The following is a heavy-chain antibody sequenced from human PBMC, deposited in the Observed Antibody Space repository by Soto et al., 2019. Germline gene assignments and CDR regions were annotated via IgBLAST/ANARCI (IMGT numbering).Heavy chain of an antibody. CDR1: GFTFSSYS. Sequence: EVQLVESGGGLVQPGGSLRLSCAASGFTFSSYSMNWVRQAPGKGLEWVSYISSSSSTIYYADSVKGRFTISRDNAKNSLYLQRTSLRDEDTAVYYCARDDIVLIDGMDVWGQGTTVTVSS. CDR3: ARDDIVLIDGMDV. J-gene: IGHJ6*02. CDR2: ISSSSSTI. D-gene: IGHD2-8*01. V-gene: IGHV3-48*02.